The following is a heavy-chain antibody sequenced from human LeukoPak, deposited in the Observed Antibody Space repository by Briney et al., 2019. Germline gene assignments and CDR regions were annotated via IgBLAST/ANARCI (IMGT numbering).Heavy chain of an antibody. CDR3: ARGQDFWSGRGYYMDV. J-gene: IGHJ6*03. CDR1: GGTFSSYA. V-gene: IGHV1-69*05. D-gene: IGHD3-3*01. Sequence: VASVKVSCKASGGTFSSYAISWVRQAPGQGLEWMGGIIPIFGTANYAQKFQGRATITTDESTSTAYMELSSLRSEDTAVYYCARGQDFWSGRGYYMDVWGKGTTVTVSS. CDR2: IIPIFGTA.